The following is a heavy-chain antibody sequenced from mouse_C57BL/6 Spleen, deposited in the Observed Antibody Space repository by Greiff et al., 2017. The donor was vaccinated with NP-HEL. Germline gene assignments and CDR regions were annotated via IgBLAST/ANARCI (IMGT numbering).Heavy chain of an antibody. J-gene: IGHJ2*01. D-gene: IGHD2-5*01. V-gene: IGHV1-15*01. CDR1: GYTFTDYE. CDR2: IDPETGGT. Sequence: QVQLQQSGAELVRPGASVTLSCKASGYTFTDYEMHWVKQTPVHGLEWIGAIDPETGGTAYNQKFKGKAILTADKSSSTAYMELRSLTSEDSAVYYCTIYYSMVTVPYWGQGTTLTVSS. CDR3: TIYYSMVTVPY.